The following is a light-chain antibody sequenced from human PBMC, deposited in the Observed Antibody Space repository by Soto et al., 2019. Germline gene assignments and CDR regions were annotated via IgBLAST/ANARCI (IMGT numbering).Light chain of an antibody. Sequence: DIQLTQSPAFLSASVGDRVTITSRASQGISSYLAWYQQKPGKAPKLLIYAASTLQSGVPSRFSGSGSGTEFTLTISILQPEDFATYYCQQLNSFGPGTKVDIK. J-gene: IGKJ3*01. V-gene: IGKV1-9*01. CDR2: AAS. CDR1: QGISSY. CDR3: QQLNS.